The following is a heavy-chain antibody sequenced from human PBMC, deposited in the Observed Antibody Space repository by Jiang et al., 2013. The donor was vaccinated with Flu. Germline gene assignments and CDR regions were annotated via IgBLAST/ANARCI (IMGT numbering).Heavy chain of an antibody. Sequence: SGAEVKNPGASVKVSCKASGYNFIDYYIHWVRQAPGQGLEYMGWINPKSGETKFAQKFHDRVTLTRDTSMTTAYMDLSRLTFDDTAVYYCARDPDRWKDFFDYWGQGTLVTVSS. CDR2: INPKSGET. V-gene: IGHV1-2*02. CDR1: GYNFIDYY. D-gene: IGHD1-1*01. J-gene: IGHJ4*02. CDR3: ARDPDRWKDFFDY.